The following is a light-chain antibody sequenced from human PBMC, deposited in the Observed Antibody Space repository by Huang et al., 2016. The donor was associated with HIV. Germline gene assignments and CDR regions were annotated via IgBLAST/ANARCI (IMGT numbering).Light chain of an antibody. Sequence: VMTQSPATLSVSPGERATLSCRASESILRNLAWYQQRPGQPPRLLIYGASARLPGIPYRFRGSVSGTEFSLTISSLQSEDFAVYYCQQYNKWPPYTYGQGTKLEIK. CDR1: ESILRN. CDR3: QQYNKWPPYT. J-gene: IGKJ2*01. V-gene: IGKV3-15*01. CDR2: GAS.